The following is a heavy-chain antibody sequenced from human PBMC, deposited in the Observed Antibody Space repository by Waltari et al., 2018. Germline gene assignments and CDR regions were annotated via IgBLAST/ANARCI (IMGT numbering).Heavy chain of an antibody. D-gene: IGHD3-22*01. CDR3: ARNPRYDSPD. CDR1: GCAASNNY. J-gene: IGHJ4*02. CDR2: IFSVGYT. V-gene: IGHV3-66*02. Sequence: EVQLAESGGGLIQPGGSLRISYAATGCAASNNYMSWVRQAPGKGLEWVSLIFSVGYTQYADSVKGRFTISRDNSKNTLYLQMNSLRVEDTAVYYCARNPRYDSPDWGQGTLVTVSS.